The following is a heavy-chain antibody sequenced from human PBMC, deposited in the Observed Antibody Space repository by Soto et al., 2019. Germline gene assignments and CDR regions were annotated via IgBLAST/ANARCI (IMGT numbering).Heavy chain of an antibody. CDR3: ARVRRYDYIWGSYQVANWFDP. D-gene: IGHD3-16*02. J-gene: IGHJ5*02. V-gene: IGHV1-69*02. Sequence: QVQLVQSGAEVKKPGSSVKVSCKASGGTFSSYTISWVRQAPGQGLEWMGRIIPILGIANYAQKFQGRVTITADKSTSTAYMELSSLRSEDTAVYYCARVRRYDYIWGSYQVANWFDPWGQGTLVTVSS. CDR1: GGTFSSYT. CDR2: IIPILGIA.